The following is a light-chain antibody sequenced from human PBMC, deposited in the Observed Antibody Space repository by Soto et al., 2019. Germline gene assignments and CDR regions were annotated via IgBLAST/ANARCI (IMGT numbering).Light chain of an antibody. J-gene: IGLJ1*01. Sequence: SVLTQHASLYGYSGQSITISCTGTSSDVCGYNYVCWYQHHPGKAPKLIISEVSNRPSGVSDRFSGSKSGNTASLTISGLQPEDEADYYRTSFTSSTTYAFGTGTKVTVL. V-gene: IGLV2-14*01. CDR3: TSFTSSTTYA. CDR2: EVS. CDR1: SSDVCGYNY.